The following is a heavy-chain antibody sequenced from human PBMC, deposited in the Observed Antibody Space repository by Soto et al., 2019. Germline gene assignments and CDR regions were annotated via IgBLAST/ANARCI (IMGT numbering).Heavy chain of an antibody. Sequence: QVQLVESGGGVVQPGRSLRLSCAASGFTFSSYGMHWVRQAPGKGLEWVAVISYDGSNKYYADSVKGRFTISRDKSKNTLYLQMNSLRAEDTAVYYCAKQGSGYYYVPFDYWGQGTLVTVSS. CDR3: AKQGSGYYYVPFDY. V-gene: IGHV3-30*18. J-gene: IGHJ4*02. CDR2: ISYDGSNK. CDR1: GFTFSSYG. D-gene: IGHD3-22*01.